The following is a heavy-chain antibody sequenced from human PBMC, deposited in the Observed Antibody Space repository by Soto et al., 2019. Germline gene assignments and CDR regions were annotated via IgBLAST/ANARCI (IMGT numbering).Heavy chain of an antibody. CDR1: VYDFTNHW. V-gene: IGHV5-51*01. CDR2: IYPGDSDT. J-gene: IGHJ4*02. CDR3: TRRAGVAIANDY. Sequence: PGESLKISCKVSVYDFTNHWIGWVRQTPGKGLEWLGNIYPGDSDTSYSPSFHGHVTISVDKSISTAYLQWSSLAASDTAMYYCTRRAGVAIANDYWGQGTLVTVSS. D-gene: IGHD3-3*01.